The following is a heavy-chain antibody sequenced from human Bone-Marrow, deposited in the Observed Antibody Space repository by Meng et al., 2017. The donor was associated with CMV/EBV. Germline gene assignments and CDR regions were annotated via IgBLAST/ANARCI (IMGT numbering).Heavy chain of an antibody. J-gene: IGHJ6*02. CDR2: ISSSGSTI. V-gene: IGHV3-11*04. Sequence: GGSLRLSCAASGFTFSDYYMSWIRQAPGKGLEWVSYISSSGSTIYYADSVKGRFTISRDNAKNSLYLQMNSLRAEDTAVYYCARSAGGRYCSGGSCPTYYYYGMDVWGQGTTVTASS. CDR1: GFTFSDYY. CDR3: ARSAGGRYCSGGSCPTYYYYGMDV. D-gene: IGHD2-15*01.